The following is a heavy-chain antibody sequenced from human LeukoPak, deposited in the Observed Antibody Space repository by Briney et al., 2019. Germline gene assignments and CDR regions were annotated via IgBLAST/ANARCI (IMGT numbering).Heavy chain of an antibody. Sequence: PGGSLRLSCAASGFTFSSYAMSWVRQAPGKGLEWVSAISDSGGSTYYADSVKGRFTISRDNSKNTLYLQMNSLRAEDTAVYYCAKDYGDSSSGWSHYYGMDVWGQGTTVTVSS. J-gene: IGHJ6*02. V-gene: IGHV3-23*01. CDR1: GFTFSSYA. D-gene: IGHD6-19*01. CDR3: AKDYGDSSSGWSHYYGMDV. CDR2: ISDSGGST.